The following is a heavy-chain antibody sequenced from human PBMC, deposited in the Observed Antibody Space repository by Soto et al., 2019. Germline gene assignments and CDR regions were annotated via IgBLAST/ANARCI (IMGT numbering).Heavy chain of an antibody. CDR3: ARVPDSYDFWSGYRIFDY. CDR2: IYYSGST. D-gene: IGHD3-3*01. V-gene: IGHV4-39*01. CDR1: GGSISSSSYY. J-gene: IGHJ4*02. Sequence: QLQLQESGPGLVKPSETLSLTCTVSGGSISSSSYYWGWIRQPPGKGLGWIGSIYYSGSTYYNPSLKSRVTISGDTSKNQFSLKLSSVTAADTAVYYCARVPDSYDFWSGYRIFDYWGQGTLVTVSS.